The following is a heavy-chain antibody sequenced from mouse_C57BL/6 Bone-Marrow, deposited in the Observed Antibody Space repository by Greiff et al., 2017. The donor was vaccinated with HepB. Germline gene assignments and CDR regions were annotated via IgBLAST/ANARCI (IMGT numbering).Heavy chain of an antibody. CDR1: GYTFTSYW. D-gene: IGHD1-1*01. CDR3: ARSPITTVVADYFDY. Sequence: VQLQQPGAELVKPGASVKMSCKASGYTFTSYWITWVKQRPGQGLEWIGDIYPGSGSTNYNEKFKSKATLTVDTSSSTAYMQLSSLTSEDSAVYYCARSPITTVVADYFDYWGQGTTLTVSS. V-gene: IGHV1-55*01. CDR2: IYPGSGST. J-gene: IGHJ2*01.